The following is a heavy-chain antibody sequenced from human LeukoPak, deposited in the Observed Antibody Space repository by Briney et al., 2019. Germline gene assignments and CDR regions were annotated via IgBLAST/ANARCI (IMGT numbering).Heavy chain of an antibody. CDR1: GFTFSSYA. D-gene: IGHD2-2*02. V-gene: IGHV3-23*01. CDR3: ASKGGYCSSTSCYRPYGMDV. CDR2: ISGSGSST. J-gene: IGHJ6*02. Sequence: GGSLRLSCAASGFTFSSYAMSWVRQAPGKGLEWVSAISGSGSSTYYADSVKGRFTISRDNPKNTLYLQMNSLRAEDTAVYYCASKGGYCSSTSCYRPYGMDVWGQGTMVTVSS.